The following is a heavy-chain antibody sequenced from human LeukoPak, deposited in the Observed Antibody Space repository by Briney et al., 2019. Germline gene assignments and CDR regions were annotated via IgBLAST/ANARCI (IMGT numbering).Heavy chain of an antibody. V-gene: IGHV4-4*07. CDR3: ARDGPYFVVGFDH. D-gene: IGHD2-2*01. Sequence: SETLSLTCTVSGVSISSYYWSWVRQPAGKGLEWLGRIYTSGSTNYNPSLKSRVTMSVDTSKNQFSLKLSSVTAADTAVYYCARDGPYFVVGFDHWGQGTLVTVSS. J-gene: IGHJ5*02. CDR1: GVSISSYY. CDR2: IYTSGST.